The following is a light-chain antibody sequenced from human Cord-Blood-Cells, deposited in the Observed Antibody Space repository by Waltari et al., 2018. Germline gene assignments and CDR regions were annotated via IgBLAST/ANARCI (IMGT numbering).Light chain of an antibody. CDR1: QSISSY. Sequence: DIQMTQSPSSLSASVGDRVTITCRASQSISSYLNWYQQKPGKAPKLLNYAASSLQSGVXSRFSGSGSGTDFTLTISSLQPEDFATYYCQQSYSTLTFGGGTKVEIK. V-gene: IGKV1-39*01. CDR3: QQSYSTLT. J-gene: IGKJ4*01. CDR2: AAS.